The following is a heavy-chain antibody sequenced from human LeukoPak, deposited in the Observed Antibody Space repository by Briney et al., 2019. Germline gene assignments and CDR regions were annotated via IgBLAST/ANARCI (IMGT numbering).Heavy chain of an antibody. D-gene: IGHD4-23*01. V-gene: IGHV4-4*09. CDR2: IYTSGST. Sequence: NPSETLSLTCTVSGSISGYYWSWIRQPPGKGLEWIGYIYTSGSTNHNPSLESRVTISVDTSKNQFSLDLSSVTAADTAVYYCAYSYGGKVVPFDCWGQGSLVTVSS. J-gene: IGHJ4*02. CDR3: AYSYGGKVVPFDC. CDR1: GSISGYY.